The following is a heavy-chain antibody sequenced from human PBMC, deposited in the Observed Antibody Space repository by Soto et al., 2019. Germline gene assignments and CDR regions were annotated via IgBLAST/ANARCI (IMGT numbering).Heavy chain of an antibody. CDR1: GYTFTSYG. CDR3: ARDRGSSPTYGMDV. CDR2: ISAYNGNT. V-gene: IGHV1-18*01. J-gene: IGHJ6*02. D-gene: IGHD6-6*01. Sequence: GASVKVSCQASGYTFTSYGISWVRQAPGQGLEWMGWISAYNGNTNYAQKLQGRVTMTTDTSTSTAYMELRSLRSDDTAVYYCARDRGSSPTYGMDVWGQGTTVTVSS.